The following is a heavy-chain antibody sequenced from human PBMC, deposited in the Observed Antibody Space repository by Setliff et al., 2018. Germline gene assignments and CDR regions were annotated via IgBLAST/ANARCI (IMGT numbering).Heavy chain of an antibody. D-gene: IGHD3-10*01. Sequence: KPSETLSLTCTVSGGSLRGNAIFWGWIRQPPGKGLEWIGSIYYTGDPYYNPSLKSRVTMSVDTSRNQLSLKLTSVTAADTAVYYCARHVGSRSRGYNYYYYYMDVWGKGTTVTV. V-gene: IGHV4-39*01. J-gene: IGHJ6*03. CDR1: GGSLRGNAIF. CDR2: IYYTGDP. CDR3: ARHVGSRSRGYNYYYYYMDV.